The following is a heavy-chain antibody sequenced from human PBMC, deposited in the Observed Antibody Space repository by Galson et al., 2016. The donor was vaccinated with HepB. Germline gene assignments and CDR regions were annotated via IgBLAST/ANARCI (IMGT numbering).Heavy chain of an antibody. D-gene: IGHD3-16*01. V-gene: IGHV1-69*01. CDR1: GGTFRSFG. CDR3: ARVTDAFDI. J-gene: IGHJ3*02. CDR2: IIPMFGTA. Sequence: SCKASGGTFRSFGISWVRQAPGQGLEWMGGIIPMFGTANYAERFQDRVTITADESTSTAYMELSSLSSEDTAVYYCARVTDAFDIWGQGTMVTVSS.